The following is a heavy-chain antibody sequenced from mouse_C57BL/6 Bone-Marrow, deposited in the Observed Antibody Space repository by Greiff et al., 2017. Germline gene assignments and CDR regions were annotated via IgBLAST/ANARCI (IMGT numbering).Heavy chain of an antibody. Sequence: EVQLVESGGGLVQSGRSLRLSCATSGFTFSDFYMEWVRQAPGKGLEWIAASRNKANDYTTEYSASVKGRFIVSRDTSQSILYLQMNALRAEDTAIYYCARDAPLTGTRDFEVWGTGTTVTVSS. CDR3: ARDAPLTGTRDFEV. V-gene: IGHV7-1*01. D-gene: IGHD4-1*01. CDR2: SRNKANDYTT. CDR1: GFTFSDFY. J-gene: IGHJ1*03.